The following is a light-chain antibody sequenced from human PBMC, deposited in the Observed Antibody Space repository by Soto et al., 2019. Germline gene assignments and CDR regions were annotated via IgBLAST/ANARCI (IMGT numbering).Light chain of an antibody. CDR1: NSNIGSNT. J-gene: IGLJ3*02. Sequence: QSVLTQPPSASGTPGQGVIISCSGSNSNIGSNTVNGYHQLPGPAPKLLISSNNQRPSGVPDRFSGSKSGTSASLAISGLQSEDESDYYCAAWDGSLNGVVFGGGTKLTVL. V-gene: IGLV1-44*01. CDR2: SNN. CDR3: AAWDGSLNGVV.